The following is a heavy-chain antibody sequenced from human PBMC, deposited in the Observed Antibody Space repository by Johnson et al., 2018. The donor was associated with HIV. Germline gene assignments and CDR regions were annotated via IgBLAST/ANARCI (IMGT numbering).Heavy chain of an antibody. J-gene: IGHJ3*02. CDR1: GFTFDDYA. D-gene: IGHD4-17*01. Sequence: VQLVESGGGLVQPGRSLRLSCAASGFTFDDYAMHWVRQGPGKGLEWISGINWNGDTTTYADSVKGRFTVSRDNAKTSLFLQLNGLRAEDTALYYCATLTVRSRAFDIWGQGTLVTVSS. V-gene: IGHV3-20*04. CDR3: ATLTVRSRAFDI. CDR2: INWNGDTT.